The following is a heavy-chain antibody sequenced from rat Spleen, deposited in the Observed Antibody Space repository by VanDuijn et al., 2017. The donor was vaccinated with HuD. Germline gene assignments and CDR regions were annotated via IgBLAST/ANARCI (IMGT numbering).Heavy chain of an antibody. CDR3: VRQDTSGYSNWFAY. J-gene: IGHJ3*01. Sequence: EVQLVESGGGLVQPGRSLKLSCAASGFTFSNFDMAWVRQAPTKGLEWVTSISPSGVTYYRDSVKGRFTVSRENTERTLYLLVDSLRSEDTATYYCVRQDTSGYSNWFAYWGQGTLVTVSP. CDR2: ISPSGVT. V-gene: IGHV5-25*01. CDR1: GFTFSNFD. D-gene: IGHD4-3*01.